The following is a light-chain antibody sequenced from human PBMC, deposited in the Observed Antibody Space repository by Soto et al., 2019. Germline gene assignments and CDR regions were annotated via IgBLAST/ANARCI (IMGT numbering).Light chain of an antibody. J-gene: IGLJ3*02. CDR1: SSDVGGYNY. V-gene: IGLV2-14*01. Sequence: QSALTQPASVSGSPGQSITISCTGTSSDVGGYNYVSWYQQYPGKAPKLMIYEVTNRPSGVSNRFSGSKSGNTASLTISGLQAEDEADYSCSSYTCSSSLGVFGGGTQLTVL. CDR3: SSYTCSSSLGV. CDR2: EVT.